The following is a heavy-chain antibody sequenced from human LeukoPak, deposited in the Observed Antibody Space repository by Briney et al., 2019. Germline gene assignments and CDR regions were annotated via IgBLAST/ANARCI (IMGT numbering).Heavy chain of an antibody. CDR2: ISAYNGNT. Sequence: ASVKVSCKSSGYTFTTYGISWVRQAPGQGLEWMGWISAYNGNTKYAQNLQGRVTMTTDTSTSIVYMELRSLRSDDTAVYYCARDLGTPGKYGMDVWGQGTTVTVSS. J-gene: IGHJ6*02. V-gene: IGHV1-18*01. CDR1: GYTFTTYG. D-gene: IGHD3-10*01. CDR3: ARDLGTPGKYGMDV.